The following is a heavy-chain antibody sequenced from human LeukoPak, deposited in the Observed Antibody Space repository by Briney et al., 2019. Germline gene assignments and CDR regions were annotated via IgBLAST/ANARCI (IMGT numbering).Heavy chain of an antibody. CDR1: GGSISSSSYY. D-gene: IGHD2-21*02. J-gene: IGHJ6*03. CDR2: IYYSGST. V-gene: IGHV4-39*02. Sequence: SETLSLTCTVSGGSISSSSYYWGWIRQPPGKGLEWIGSIYYSGSTYYNPSLKSRVTISVDTSKNQFSLKLSSVTAADTAVYYCAKDQRPPGPPGGVVTAIRISYYMDVWGKGTTVTVSS. CDR3: AKDQRPPGPPGGVVTAIRISYYMDV.